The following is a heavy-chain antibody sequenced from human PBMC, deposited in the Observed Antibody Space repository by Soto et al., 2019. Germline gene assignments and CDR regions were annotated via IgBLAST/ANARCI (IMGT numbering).Heavy chain of an antibody. J-gene: IGHJ4*02. CDR3: AKKHSGSSLAY. Sequence: ASVKVSCKASGYTFTSYDINWVRQATGQGLEWMGWMNPNSGNTGYAQKFQGRVTMTRDISSNTAYLELSGLASEDTAVYYCAKKHSGSSLAYWGQGSLVTVSS. CDR1: GYTFTSYD. CDR2: MNPNSGNT. D-gene: IGHD5-12*01. V-gene: IGHV1-8*01.